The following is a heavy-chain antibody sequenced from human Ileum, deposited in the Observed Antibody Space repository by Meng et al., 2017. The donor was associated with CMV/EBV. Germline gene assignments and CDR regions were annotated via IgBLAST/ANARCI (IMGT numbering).Heavy chain of an antibody. J-gene: IGHJ4*02. V-gene: IGHV4-4*07. CDR3: ARNYGSGNWNFFHY. Sequence: VQLHESGPGLVKPSETLSLTCTVSGDSTSGFFWSWIRQPAGKGLEWIGRIYSSGSTFYNPSLESRVTMSIDTSKNQFSLRLASVTAADTAVYYCARNYGSGNWNFFHYWGQGTLVTVSS. CDR1: GDSTSGFF. D-gene: IGHD3-10*01. CDR2: IYSSGST.